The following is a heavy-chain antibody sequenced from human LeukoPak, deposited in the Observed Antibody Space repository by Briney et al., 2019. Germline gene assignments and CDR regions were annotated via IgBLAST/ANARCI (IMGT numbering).Heavy chain of an antibody. CDR1: GFTFSSYW. J-gene: IGHJ4*02. Sequence: GGSLRLSCAASGFTFSSYWMSWVRQAPGMGLRWVANIKQDGSAKYYVDSVKGRFTIPRDNAKNSLYLQMNSLRAEDTAVYYCARISWGLQPGDDYWGQGTLVTVSS. V-gene: IGHV3-7*01. CDR3: ARISWGLQPGDDY. CDR2: IKQDGSAK. D-gene: IGHD1-26*01.